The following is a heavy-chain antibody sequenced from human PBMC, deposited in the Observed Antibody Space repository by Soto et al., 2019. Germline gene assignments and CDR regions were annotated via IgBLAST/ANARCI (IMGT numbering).Heavy chain of an antibody. D-gene: IGHD4-4*01. CDR1: GFTLSGFY. Sequence: QVQLVESGGGLVKPGGSLRLSCAASGFTLSGFYMTWIRQAPGKGLEWVSYISNSGGTIYYADSVKGRFPISRDNAKNSLYLQMTSLRAEGTAVYYCARDYSTGGFDYWGQGTLVTVSS. CDR2: ISNSGGTI. V-gene: IGHV3-11*01. CDR3: ARDYSTGGFDY. J-gene: IGHJ4*02.